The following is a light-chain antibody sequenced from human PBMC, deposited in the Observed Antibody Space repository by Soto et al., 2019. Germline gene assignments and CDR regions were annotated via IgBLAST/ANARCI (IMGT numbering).Light chain of an antibody. V-gene: IGKV3-15*01. CDR2: GAA. CDR1: QSVSSN. Sequence: EIVMTQSPATLSVSPGERATLSCRASQSVSSNLAWYQQKPGHAPSRLIYGAASKATGSPARFSGSGSCAEYILIISSLQAHDFAVYYYYQDYNLPWTFGQGTKVDIK. J-gene: IGKJ1*01. CDR3: YQDYNLPWT.